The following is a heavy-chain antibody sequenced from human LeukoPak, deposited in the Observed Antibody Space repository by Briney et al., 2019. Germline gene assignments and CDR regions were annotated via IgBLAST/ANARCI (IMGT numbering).Heavy chain of an antibody. V-gene: IGHV3-53*01. Sequence: GGSLRLSCAASGFTFSSYWMNWVRQAPGKGLEWVSVIYSGGSTYYADSVKGRFTISRDNSKNTLYLQMNSLRAEDTAVYYCARDSPTGYSSGWYYFDYWGQGTLVTVSS. D-gene: IGHD6-19*01. CDR3: ARDSPTGYSSGWYYFDY. CDR2: IYSGGST. J-gene: IGHJ4*02. CDR1: GFTFSSYW.